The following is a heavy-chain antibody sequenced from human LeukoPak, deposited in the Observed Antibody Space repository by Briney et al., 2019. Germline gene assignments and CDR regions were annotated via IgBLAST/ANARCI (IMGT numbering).Heavy chain of an antibody. V-gene: IGHV4-34*01. Sequence: PSETLSFTCAVYGVSFSGYYWSWIRQPPGKGLEWIGEINHSGSTNYNPSLKSRVTISVDTSKNQFSLKLSSVTAADTAVYYCARVASGYSYGPPDYWGQGTLVTVSS. CDR1: GVSFSGYY. CDR3: ARVASGYSYGPPDY. D-gene: IGHD5-18*01. CDR2: INHSGST. J-gene: IGHJ4*02.